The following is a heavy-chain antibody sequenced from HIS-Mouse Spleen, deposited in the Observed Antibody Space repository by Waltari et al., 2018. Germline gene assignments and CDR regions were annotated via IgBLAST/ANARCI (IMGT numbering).Heavy chain of an antibody. CDR2: IYYSGST. CDR3: AREIPYSSSWYDWYFDL. CDR1: GCSISSSSYY. V-gene: IGHV4-39*07. Sequence: QLQLQESGPGLVKPSETLSLTCTVSGCSISSSSYYGGWIRQPPGKGLKWIGSIYYSGSTYYNPSLKSRVTISVDTSKNQFSLKLSSVTAADTAVYYCAREIPYSSSWYDWYFDLWGRGTLVTVSS. D-gene: IGHD6-13*01. J-gene: IGHJ2*01.